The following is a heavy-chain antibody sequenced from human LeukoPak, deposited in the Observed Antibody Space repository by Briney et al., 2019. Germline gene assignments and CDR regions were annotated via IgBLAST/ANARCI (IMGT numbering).Heavy chain of an antibody. D-gene: IGHD4-17*01. CDR3: AKSDYGTTVWYFNS. Sequence: SETVSLTCTVSGHSISSGSSWGWIRQPPGKRLEWIGNIHHFGSTHYNPSLNDRVTISIGKSKNEFSLRLTSVTAADTAVYYCAKSDYGTTVWYFNSWGQGTLVTVSS. CDR2: IHHFGST. CDR1: GHSISSGSS. V-gene: IGHV4-38-2*02. J-gene: IGHJ4*02.